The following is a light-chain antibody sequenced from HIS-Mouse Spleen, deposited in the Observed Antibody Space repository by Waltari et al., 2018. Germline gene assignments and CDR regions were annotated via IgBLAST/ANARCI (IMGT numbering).Light chain of an antibody. J-gene: IGLJ3*02. CDR1: SSDVGRSTL. CDR3: CSYAGSSTWV. V-gene: IGLV2-23*01. Sequence: QSALTQPASVSGSPGQSITISCTGPSSDVGRSTLVSWYQQHPGKAPKLMIYEGSKRPSGVSNRFSGSKSGNTASLTISGLQAEDEADYYCCSYAGSSTWVFGGGTKLTVL. CDR2: EGS.